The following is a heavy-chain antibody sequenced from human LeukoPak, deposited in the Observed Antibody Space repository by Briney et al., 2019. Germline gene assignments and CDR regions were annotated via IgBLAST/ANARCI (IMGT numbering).Heavy chain of an antibody. V-gene: IGHV3-30*02. D-gene: IGHD5-12*01. CDR2: IRYDGSYK. J-gene: IGHJ4*02. CDR3: ARDSLYGHIVATIAY. CDR1: GFTFSSYG. Sequence: GGSLRLSCAASGFTFSSYGMHWVRQAPGKGLEWVAFIRYDGSYKYYADSVKGRFTISRDNSKNTLYLQMNSLRAEDTAMYYCARDSLYGHIVATIAYWGQGTLVTVSS.